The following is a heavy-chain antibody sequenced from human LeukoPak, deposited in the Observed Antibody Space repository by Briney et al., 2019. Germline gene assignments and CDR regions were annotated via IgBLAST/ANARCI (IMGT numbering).Heavy chain of an antibody. CDR3: AKDGVSTVVTHYFDY. CDR2: ISGSGGST. Sequence: GGSLRLSCAASGFTFSSYAMSWVRQAPGKGLEWVSAISGSGGSTYYADSVKGRFTISRDNSKNTLYLQMNSLRAEDTAVYYCAKDGVSTVVTHYFDYWGQGTLVTVSS. V-gene: IGHV3-23*01. CDR1: GFTFSSYA. D-gene: IGHD4-23*01. J-gene: IGHJ4*02.